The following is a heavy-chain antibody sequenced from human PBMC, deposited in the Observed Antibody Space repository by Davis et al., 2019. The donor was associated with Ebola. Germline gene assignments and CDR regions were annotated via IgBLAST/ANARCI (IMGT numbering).Heavy chain of an antibody. D-gene: IGHD5-24*01. CDR3: ARGEMATGYYFDY. Sequence: GGSLRFSCAVSGFTFSSYSMNWVRQAPGKGLEWVSSISSSSSYIYYADSVKGRFTISRDNAKNSLYLQMNSLRAEDTAVYYCARGEMATGYYFDYWGQGTLVTVSS. CDR1: GFTFSSYS. J-gene: IGHJ4*02. CDR2: ISSSSSYI. V-gene: IGHV3-21*01.